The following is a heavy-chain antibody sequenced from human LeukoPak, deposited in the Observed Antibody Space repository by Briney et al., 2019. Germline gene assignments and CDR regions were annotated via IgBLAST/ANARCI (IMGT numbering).Heavy chain of an antibody. D-gene: IGHD2-2*01. V-gene: IGHV3-64D*06. CDR2: ISSNGGST. CDR1: GFTFSSYA. J-gene: IGHJ3*02. CDR3: VKGSDYCSSTSCYLSIHAFDI. Sequence: GGSLRLSCSASGFTFSSYAMHWVRQAPGKGLEYVSAISSNGGSTYYADSVKGRFTISRDNSKNTLYLQMSSLRAEDTAVYYCVKGSDYCSSTSCYLSIHAFDIWGQGTMVTVSS.